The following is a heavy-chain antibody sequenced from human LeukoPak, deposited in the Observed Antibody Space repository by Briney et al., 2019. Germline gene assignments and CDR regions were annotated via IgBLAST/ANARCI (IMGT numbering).Heavy chain of an antibody. V-gene: IGHV3-21*01. Sequence: PGGSLRLSCAASGFTFSSYSMNWVRQAPGKGLEWVSSISSSSSYMYYADSVKGRFTISRDNAKNSLYLQMNSLRAEDTAVYYCARDDCSSTSCYNFDYWGQGTLVTVSS. CDR1: GFTFSSYS. CDR2: ISSSSSYM. J-gene: IGHJ4*02. D-gene: IGHD2-2*02. CDR3: ARDDCSSTSCYNFDY.